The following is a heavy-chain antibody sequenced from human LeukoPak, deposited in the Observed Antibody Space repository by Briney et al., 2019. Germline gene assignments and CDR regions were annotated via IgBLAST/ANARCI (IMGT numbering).Heavy chain of an antibody. CDR1: GFAASSNY. V-gene: IGHV3-21*01. CDR3: ARGFGGVIVTPLDY. Sequence: GGSLRLSCAASGFAASSNYMSWVRQAPGKGLEWVSSISSSSSYIYYADSVKGRFTISRDNAKNSLYLQMNSLRAEDTAVYYCARGFGGVIVTPLDYWGQGTLVTVSS. D-gene: IGHD3-16*02. J-gene: IGHJ4*02. CDR2: ISSSSSYI.